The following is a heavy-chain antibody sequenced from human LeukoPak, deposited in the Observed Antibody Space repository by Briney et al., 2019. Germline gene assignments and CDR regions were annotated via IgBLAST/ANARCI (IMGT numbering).Heavy chain of an antibody. CDR3: ARLGYYYDSSGPEFLN. V-gene: IGHV2-5*01. Sequence: ESGPTLVKPTQTLTLTCTFSGFSLSTSGVGVGRIRQPPGKALEWLALIYWNDDKRYSPSLKSRLTITKDTSKNQVVLTMTNMDPVDTATYYCARLGYYYDSSGPEFLNWGQGTLVTVSS. D-gene: IGHD3-22*01. J-gene: IGHJ4*02. CDR2: IYWNDDK. CDR1: GFSLSTSGVG.